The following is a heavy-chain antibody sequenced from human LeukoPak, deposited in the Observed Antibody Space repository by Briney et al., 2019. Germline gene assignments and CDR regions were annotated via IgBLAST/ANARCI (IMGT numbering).Heavy chain of an antibody. CDR2: LTPNSCHT. Sequence: GASVKVSCNASRYTFTSYDINWVRQPTGQGLEWMGELTPNSCHTGYAEKFQDRVNMTRHISISTPHMELSSLICGDTAVYYCASFLVTCVRGVYLRAFDIWRQRTMVSV. CDR3: ASFLVTCVRGVYLRAFDI. J-gene: IGHJ3*02. D-gene: IGHD3-10*01. CDR1: RYTFTSYD. V-gene: IGHV1-8*01.